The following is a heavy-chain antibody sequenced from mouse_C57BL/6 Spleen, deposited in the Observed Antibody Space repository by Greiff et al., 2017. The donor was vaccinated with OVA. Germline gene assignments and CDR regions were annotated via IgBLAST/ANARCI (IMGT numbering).Heavy chain of an antibody. CDR3: ARMAFLAYDYGGDY. Sequence: QVQLKESGAELVKPGASVKISCKASGYAFSSYWMNWVKQRPGKGLEWIGQIYPGDGDTNYNGKFKGKATLTADKSSSTAYMQLSSLTSEDSAVYFCARMAFLAYDYGGDYWGQGTTLTVSS. CDR1: GYAFSSYW. CDR2: IYPGDGDT. D-gene: IGHD2-4*01. V-gene: IGHV1-80*01. J-gene: IGHJ2*01.